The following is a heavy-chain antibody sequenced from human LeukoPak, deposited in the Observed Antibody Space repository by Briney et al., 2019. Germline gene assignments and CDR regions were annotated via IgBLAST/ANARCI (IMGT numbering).Heavy chain of an antibody. D-gene: IGHD6-6*01. CDR3: ARGSNWSYY. Sequence: PSETLSLTCTLSGGSINSYYWSWIRQPPGKGLEWIGYIYYSGITNYNPSLKSRVTISVDMSKNQFSLKLTSVTAADTAVYYCARGSNWSYYWGQGALVTVSS. CDR1: GGSINSYY. CDR2: IYYSGIT. V-gene: IGHV4-59*01. J-gene: IGHJ4*02.